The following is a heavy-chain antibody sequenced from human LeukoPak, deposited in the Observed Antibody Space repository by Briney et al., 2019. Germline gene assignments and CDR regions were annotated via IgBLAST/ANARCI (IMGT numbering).Heavy chain of an antibody. CDR2: IYYSGRT. Sequence: SETLSLTCTVSVGSISSSSYYWGWIRQPPGRGPAWIANIYYSGRTYFNPSLKSRVTISVDTSKNQFSLKMSSVTAADTAVYYCARQWGITIFGVVKPTGWFDPWGQGTLVTVSS. D-gene: IGHD3-3*01. CDR3: ARQWGITIFGVVKPTGWFDP. CDR1: VGSISSSSYY. J-gene: IGHJ5*02. V-gene: IGHV4-39*01.